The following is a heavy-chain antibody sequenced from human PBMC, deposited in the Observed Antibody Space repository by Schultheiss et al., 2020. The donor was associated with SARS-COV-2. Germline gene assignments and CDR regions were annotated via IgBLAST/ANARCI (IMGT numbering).Heavy chain of an antibody. J-gene: IGHJ6*02. V-gene: IGHV5-51*01. D-gene: IGHD7-27*01. CDR2: IYPGDSDI. Sequence: GGSLRLSCKGSGYSFANYWIGWVRQMPGKGLEWMGIIYPGDSDIRYSPSFQGQVTISADKSISTAYLQWSSLKASDTAMYYCARLSTGDHWLVDYYYGMDVWGQGTTVTVSS. CDR1: GYSFANYW. CDR3: ARLSTGDHWLVDYYYGMDV.